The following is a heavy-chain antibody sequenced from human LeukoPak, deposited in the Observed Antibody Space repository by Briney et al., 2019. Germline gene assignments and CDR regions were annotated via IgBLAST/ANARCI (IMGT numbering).Heavy chain of an antibody. D-gene: IGHD2-15*01. CDR2: IWNDGSNK. CDR1: GFTFSTYG. V-gene: IGHV3-33*01. Sequence: GRSLTLSCAASGFTFSTYGMRWVRQAPGKGLEWVSVIWNDGSNKYYADSVKGRFTISRDNSRNTLYLQMNSLRVEDTAVYYCARAVGPFDYWGQGTLVTVSS. CDR3: ARAVGPFDY. J-gene: IGHJ4*02.